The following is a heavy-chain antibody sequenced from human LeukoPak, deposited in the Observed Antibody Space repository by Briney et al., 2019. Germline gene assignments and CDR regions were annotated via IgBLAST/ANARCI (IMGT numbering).Heavy chain of an antibody. Sequence: SCKVSGYTLTELSMHWVRQAPGKGLEWVSAISGSGGSTYYADSVKGRFTISRDNSKNTLYLQMNSLRAEDTAVYYCAKQKSWFGFDYWGQGTLVTVSS. CDR2: ISGSGGST. V-gene: IGHV3-23*01. J-gene: IGHJ4*02. D-gene: IGHD3-10*01. CDR3: AKQKSWFGFDY. CDR1: GYTLTELS.